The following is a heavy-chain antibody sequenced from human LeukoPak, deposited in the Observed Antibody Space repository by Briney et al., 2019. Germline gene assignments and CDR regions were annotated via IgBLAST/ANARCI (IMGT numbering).Heavy chain of an antibody. J-gene: IGHJ6*03. CDR3: ARESSSWFATYYYYYMDV. V-gene: IGHV6-1*01. D-gene: IGHD6-13*01. Sequence: SQTLSLTCAISGDSVSSNSAAWNWIRQSSSRGLEWLGRTYYRSKWYNDYAVSVKSRITINPDTSKNQFSLQLNSVTPEGTAVYYCARESSSWFATYYYYYMDVWGKGTTVTVSS. CDR2: TYYRSKWYN. CDR1: GDSVSSNSAA.